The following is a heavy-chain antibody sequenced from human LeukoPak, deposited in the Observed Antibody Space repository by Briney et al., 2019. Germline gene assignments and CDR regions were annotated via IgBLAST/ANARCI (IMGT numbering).Heavy chain of an antibody. D-gene: IGHD2-21*02. CDR1: GFTFSSSW. CDR2: IREDGSEK. Sequence: GGSLRLSCAASGFTFSSSWMTWVRQAPGKGLEWVASIREDGSEKTSVDSVKGRFTISRDNAKNSLYLQMDSLRAEDTAVYYCARDRAYCGGDCSQTFDYWGQGTLVTVSS. V-gene: IGHV3-7*01. CDR3: ARDRAYCGGDCSQTFDY. J-gene: IGHJ4*02.